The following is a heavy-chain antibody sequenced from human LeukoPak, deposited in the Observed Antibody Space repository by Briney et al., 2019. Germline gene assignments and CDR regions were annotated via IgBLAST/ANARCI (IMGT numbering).Heavy chain of an antibody. CDR1: GGSISSYY. V-gene: IGHV4-59*01. CDR3: ARDSSSWYPYWYFDL. Sequence: SETLSLTCTASGGSISSYYWSWIRQPPGKGLEWIGYIYYSGSTNYTPSLKSRVTISVDTSKHQFSLKLRSVTAADPAVYYCARDSSSWYPYWYFDLWGRGTLVTVSS. D-gene: IGHD6-13*01. J-gene: IGHJ2*01. CDR2: IYYSGST.